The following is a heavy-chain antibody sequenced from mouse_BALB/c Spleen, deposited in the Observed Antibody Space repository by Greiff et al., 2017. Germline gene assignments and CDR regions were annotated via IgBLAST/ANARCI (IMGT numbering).Heavy chain of an antibody. D-gene: IGHD2-1*01. CDR2: ILPGSGST. Sequence: VQLHQSGAELMKPGASVKISCKATGYTFSSYWIEWVKQRPGHGLEWIGEILPGSGSTNYNEKFKGKATFTADTSSNTAYMQLSSLTSEDSAVYYCARGSGNYPFAYWGQGTLVTVSA. V-gene: IGHV1-9*01. CDR1: GYTFSSYW. CDR3: ARGSGNYPFAY. J-gene: IGHJ3*01.